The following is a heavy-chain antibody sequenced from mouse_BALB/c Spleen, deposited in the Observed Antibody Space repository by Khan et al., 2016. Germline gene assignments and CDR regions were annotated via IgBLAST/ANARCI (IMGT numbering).Heavy chain of an antibody. CDR1: GYSFTGYY. J-gene: IGHJ4*01. CDR3: LRDAMDY. V-gene: IGHV1-26*01. D-gene: IGHD1-1*01. Sequence: VQLQQSGPDLVKPGASVKISCKATGYSFTGYYIYWVKQSHGKSLEWIGRVNPNNGGTSYNQKFKDKAVLTIDKSSTTAYMELRSLTSEASAVSYCLRDAMDYWGQGTSVTVSS. CDR2: VNPNNGGT.